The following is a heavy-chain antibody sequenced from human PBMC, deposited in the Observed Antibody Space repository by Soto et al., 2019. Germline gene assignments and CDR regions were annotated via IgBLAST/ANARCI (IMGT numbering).Heavy chain of an antibody. D-gene: IGHD2-15*01. CDR1: GYIFTAYS. J-gene: IGHJ1*01. CDR2: VNPSGGSA. CDR3: AREENCRGGTCYSEYFHH. V-gene: IGHV1-46*01. Sequence: QVQLVQSGAEVKKPGASVKVSCKTSGYIFTAYSMHWVRQAPGQGLEWMGVVNPSGGSAHYAQGFEGRVTLTRDTSTRTFYMELSSLRSEDTAVYYWAREENCRGGTCYSEYFHHWGQGTLVTDSS.